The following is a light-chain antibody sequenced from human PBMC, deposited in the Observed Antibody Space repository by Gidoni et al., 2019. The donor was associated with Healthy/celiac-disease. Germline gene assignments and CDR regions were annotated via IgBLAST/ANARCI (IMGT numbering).Light chain of an antibody. Sequence: EIVLTQSPATLSLSPGERATLPCRASQSVSSYLAWYQQKPGQAPRLLIYDASNRATGIPGRFSGSWSGTDFTLTISSLEPEDFAVYYCQQRSNWPPLTFGGGTKVEIK. CDR2: DAS. CDR1: QSVSSY. CDR3: QQRSNWPPLT. J-gene: IGKJ4*01. V-gene: IGKV3-11*01.